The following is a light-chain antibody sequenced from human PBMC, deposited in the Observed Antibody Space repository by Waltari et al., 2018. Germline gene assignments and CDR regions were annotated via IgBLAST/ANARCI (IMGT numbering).Light chain of an antibody. CDR3: QHYVNLPAT. CDR2: HAS. CDR1: QSISHY. V-gene: IGKV3-20*01. Sequence: EVVSTQSPGTLSLSHGEGATLSCRASQSISHYLAWYQQKPGQAPRLLIYHASSRATGIPDRFSGSGSGTDFSLTISRLEPEDFAVYYCQHYVNLPATFGQGTKVEI. J-gene: IGKJ1*01.